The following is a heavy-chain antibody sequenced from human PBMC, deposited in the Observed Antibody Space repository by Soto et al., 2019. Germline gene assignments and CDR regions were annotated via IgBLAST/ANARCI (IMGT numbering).Heavy chain of an antibody. V-gene: IGHV1-58*01. D-gene: IGHD2-21*01. CDR3: AAIPRDYYYYGMDV. J-gene: IGHJ6*02. Sequence: SVKVSCKASGVTFTSSAVQWVRHARGQRLEWIGWIVVGSGNTNYAQKFQERVTITRDMSTSTAYMELSSLRSEDTAVYYCAAIPRDYYYYGMDVWGQGTTVTVSS. CDR2: IVVGSGNT. CDR1: GVTFTSSA.